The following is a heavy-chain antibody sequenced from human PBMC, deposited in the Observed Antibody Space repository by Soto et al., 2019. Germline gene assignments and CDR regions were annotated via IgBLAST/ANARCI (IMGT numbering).Heavy chain of an antibody. CDR1: GFTFSSYA. CDR3: AKAGFSSGWSPSYFDY. V-gene: IGHV3-23*01. CDR2: MSGTGGST. Sequence: EVQLLESGGGLVQPGRSLRLSCAASGFTFSSYAMNWVRQAPGKGLEWVSAMSGTGGSTYYADSGKGRFTISRDNSKHTLYLQMNSLSVEYTAVFYCAKAGFSSGWSPSYFDYWCQGTLVTVSS. J-gene: IGHJ4*02. D-gene: IGHD6-19*01.